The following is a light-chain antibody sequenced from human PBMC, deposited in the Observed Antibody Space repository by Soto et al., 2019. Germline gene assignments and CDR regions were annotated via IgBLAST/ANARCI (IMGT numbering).Light chain of an antibody. CDR1: SSDVGGYNY. J-gene: IGLJ2*01. CDR3: SAYAGSSTWV. Sequence: QSAPTQPPSASGSPGQSVTFSCTGTSSDVGGYNYVSWYQQYPGKAPKLMIYEVYQRPSGVPDRFSGSKSGNTASLTVSGLQPDDEADYYCSAYAGSSTWVFGGGTKLTVL. V-gene: IGLV2-8*01. CDR2: EVY.